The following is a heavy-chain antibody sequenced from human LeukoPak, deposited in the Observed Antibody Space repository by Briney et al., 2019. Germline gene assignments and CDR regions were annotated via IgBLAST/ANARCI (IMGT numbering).Heavy chain of an antibody. CDR3: ARRGGGSSGGFYFDY. CDR2: IYHSGST. Sequence: ASETLSLTCTVSGGSISSGGYYWSWIRQPPGKGLEWIGYIYHSGSTYYNPSLKSRVTISVDRSKNQFSLKLSSVTAADTAVYYCARRGGGSSGGFYFDYWGQGSLVTVSS. V-gene: IGHV4-30-2*01. J-gene: IGHJ4*02. CDR1: GGSISSGGYY. D-gene: IGHD2-15*01.